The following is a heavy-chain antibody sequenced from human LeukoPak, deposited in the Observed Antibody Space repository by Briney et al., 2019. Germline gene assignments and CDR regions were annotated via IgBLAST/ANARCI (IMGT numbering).Heavy chain of an antibody. CDR1: GYTFTSYG. CDR2: ISAYNGNT. Sequence: ASVKVSCKASGYTFTSYGISWVRQAPGQGLEWMGWISAYNGNTNYAQKLQGRVTITADKSTSTAYMELSSLRSEDTAVYYCARAPGENNDYWGQGTLVTVSS. J-gene: IGHJ4*02. D-gene: IGHD4-17*01. V-gene: IGHV1-18*01. CDR3: ARAPGENNDY.